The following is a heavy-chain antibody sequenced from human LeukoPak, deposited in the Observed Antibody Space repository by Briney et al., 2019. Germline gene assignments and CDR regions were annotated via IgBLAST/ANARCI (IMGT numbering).Heavy chain of an antibody. D-gene: IGHD3-22*01. CDR3: AKAGRATYYYDSSGYYYFDY. Sequence: GGSLRLSCAASGFTFSSYAMSWVRQAPGKGLEWVAAISGSGGSTYYADSVKGRFTISRDNSKNTRYVQMNSLRAEDTAVYYCAKAGRATYYYDSSGYYYFDYWGQGTLVTVSS. CDR2: ISGSGGST. CDR1: GFTFSSYA. J-gene: IGHJ4*02. V-gene: IGHV3-23*01.